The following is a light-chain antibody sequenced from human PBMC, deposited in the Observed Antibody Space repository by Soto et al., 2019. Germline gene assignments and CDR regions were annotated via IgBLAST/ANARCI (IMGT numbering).Light chain of an antibody. Sequence: QSALTQPASVSGSPGQSITISCTGTSSDVGGYNYVSWYQQHPGKAPKLMIYEVSNRPSGVSNRFSGSKSGNTASLTISGLQAEDEADHYCSLYTSSSTLYVFGTGTKVTLL. CDR1: SSDVGGYNY. CDR3: SLYTSSSTLYV. CDR2: EVS. V-gene: IGLV2-14*01. J-gene: IGLJ1*01.